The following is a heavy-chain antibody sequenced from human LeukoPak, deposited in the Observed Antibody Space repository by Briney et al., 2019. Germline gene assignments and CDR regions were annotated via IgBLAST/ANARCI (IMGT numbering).Heavy chain of an antibody. CDR2: IYSGGST. J-gene: IGHJ4*02. CDR3: ARDKFLVYSSGWPFNFDY. CDR1: GFTVSSNY. V-gene: IGHV3-66*01. D-gene: IGHD6-19*01. Sequence: GGSLRLSCAASGFTVSSNYMSWVRQAPGKGLEWVSVIYSGGSTYYADSVKGRFTISRDNSKNTLYLQMNSLRAEDTAVYYCARDKFLVYSSGWPFNFDYWGQGTLVTVSS.